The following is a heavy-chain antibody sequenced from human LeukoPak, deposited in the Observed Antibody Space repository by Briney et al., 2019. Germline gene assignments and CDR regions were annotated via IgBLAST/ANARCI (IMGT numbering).Heavy chain of an antibody. J-gene: IGHJ5*02. D-gene: IGHD2-21*02. CDR3: TRHVDNVVVTADWFDP. CDR2: IRSKANSYAT. CDR1: GFTFSGSA. V-gene: IGHV3-73*01. Sequence: GGSLRLSCAASGFTFSGSAMHWVRQASGKGLEWVGRIRSKANSYATAYAASVKGRFTISRDDSKNTAYLQMNSLKTEDTAVYYCTRHVDNVVVTADWFDPWGQGTLVTASS.